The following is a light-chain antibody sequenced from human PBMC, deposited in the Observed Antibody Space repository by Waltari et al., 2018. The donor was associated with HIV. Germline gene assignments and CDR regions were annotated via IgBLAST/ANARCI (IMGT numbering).Light chain of an antibody. Sequence: SYVLTQPPSVSVAPGKPARITCGGDRIGSKSVHWYQQKPGQAPVLVIYYNRARHSGIPVRLSGFTSGNSATLTISRVEAGDEADYYCQVWDSTSDQVVFGGGTKLTVL. J-gene: IGLJ2*01. V-gene: IGLV3-21*04. CDR3: QVWDSTSDQVV. CDR2: YNR. CDR1: RIGSKS.